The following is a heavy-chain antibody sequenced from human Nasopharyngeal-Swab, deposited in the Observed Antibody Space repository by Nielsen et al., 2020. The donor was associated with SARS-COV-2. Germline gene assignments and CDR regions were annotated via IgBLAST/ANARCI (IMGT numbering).Heavy chain of an antibody. CDR1: GFTFEDYV. Sequence: GESLKISCAASGFTFEDYVMYWIRQPPGKGLEWVANIKQDGSEKYYVDSVKGRFTISRDNAKNSLYLQMNSLRAEDTAVYYCARHYDYVWGSYRPFDYWGQGTLVTVSS. D-gene: IGHD3-16*02. CDR2: IKQDGSEK. V-gene: IGHV3-7*01. J-gene: IGHJ4*02. CDR3: ARHYDYVWGSYRPFDY.